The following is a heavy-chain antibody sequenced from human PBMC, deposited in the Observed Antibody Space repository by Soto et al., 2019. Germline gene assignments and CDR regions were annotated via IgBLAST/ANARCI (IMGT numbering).Heavy chain of an antibody. CDR2: ISRDGYYI. D-gene: IGHD4-17*01. J-gene: IGHJ3*02. V-gene: IGHV3-23*01. CDR3: AHPRGYGVFDAYDI. CDR1: GFTFSTYA. Sequence: EVQLLESGGGLIQPGGSLRLSCAASGFTFSTYAMSWVRQAPGKGLEWVSAISRDGYYIYYAESVKGRLTISRDNSKHMLFLQMNSLRTEDTAVYYCAHPRGYGVFDAYDIWGQGAMVTDS.